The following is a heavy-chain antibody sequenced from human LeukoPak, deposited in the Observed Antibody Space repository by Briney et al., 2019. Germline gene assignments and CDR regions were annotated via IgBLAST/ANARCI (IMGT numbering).Heavy chain of an antibody. CDR2: IYDSGST. Sequence: PSETLSLTCTVSGGSIRSSYYYWGWIRQPPGTGLEWIGSIYDSGSTYYNPSLKSRVTISVDTSKNQFSLKLNSVTAADTAVYYCARGPLGAPAGNWFDPWGQGTLVTVSS. V-gene: IGHV4-39*01. D-gene: IGHD1-26*01. CDR3: ARGPLGAPAGNWFDP. J-gene: IGHJ5*02. CDR1: GGSIRSSYYY.